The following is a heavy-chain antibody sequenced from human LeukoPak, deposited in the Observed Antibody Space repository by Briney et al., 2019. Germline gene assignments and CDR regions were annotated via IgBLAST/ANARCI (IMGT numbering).Heavy chain of an antibody. CDR3: ARIIYYGSGSYYSYFDY. CDR1: GYTFTSYG. Sequence: ASVKVSCKASGYTFTSYGISWVRQAPGQGLEWMGWISAYNGNTNYAQKLQGRVAMTTDTSTSTAYMGLRSLRSDDTAVYYCARIIYYGSGSYYSYFDYWGQGTLVTVSS. V-gene: IGHV1-18*01. J-gene: IGHJ4*02. CDR2: ISAYNGNT. D-gene: IGHD3-10*01.